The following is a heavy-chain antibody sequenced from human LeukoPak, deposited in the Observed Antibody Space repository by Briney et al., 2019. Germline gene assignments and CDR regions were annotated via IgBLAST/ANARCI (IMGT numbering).Heavy chain of an antibody. CDR2: ISWDGGST. CDR3: AKEEAMALGP. Sequence: GGSLRLSCAASGFTFDDYAMHWVRQAPGKGLEWVSLISWDGGSTYYADSVKGRFTISRDNSKNSLYLQMNSLRAEDTALYYCAKEEAMALGPWGQGTLVTVSS. J-gene: IGHJ5*02. V-gene: IGHV3-43D*03. D-gene: IGHD5-18*01. CDR1: GFTFDDYA.